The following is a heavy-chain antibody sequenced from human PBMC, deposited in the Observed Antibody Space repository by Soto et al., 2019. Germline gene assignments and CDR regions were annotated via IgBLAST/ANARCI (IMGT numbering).Heavy chain of an antibody. V-gene: IGHV4-39*01. CDR3: ARHRGYCSSTSCYEGNLLDY. CDR1: GGSISSSSYY. D-gene: IGHD2-2*01. J-gene: IGHJ4*02. Sequence: SETLSLTCTVSGGSISSSSYYWGWIRQPPGKGLEWIGSIYYSGSTYYNPSLKSRVTISVDTSKNQFSLKLSSVTAADTAVYYCARHRGYCSSTSCYEGNLLDYWGQGTLVTVSS. CDR2: IYYSGST.